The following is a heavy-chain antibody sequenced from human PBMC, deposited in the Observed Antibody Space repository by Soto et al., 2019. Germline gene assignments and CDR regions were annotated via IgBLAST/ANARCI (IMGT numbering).Heavy chain of an antibody. Sequence: QLQLQESGPGLVKPSETLSLTCTVSGGSISSSSYYWGWIRQPPGKGLEWIGRIYYSGSTYYNPSLKSRVNISVDTSKNQFSLKLSSVTAADTAVYYCARTYYYDSSGYYYFDYWGQGTLVTVSS. J-gene: IGHJ4*02. CDR3: ARTYYYDSSGYYYFDY. D-gene: IGHD3-22*01. CDR2: IYYSGST. CDR1: GGSISSSSYY. V-gene: IGHV4-39*01.